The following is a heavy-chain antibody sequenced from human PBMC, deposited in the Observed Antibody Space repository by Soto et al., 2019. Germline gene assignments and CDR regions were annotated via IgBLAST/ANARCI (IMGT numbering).Heavy chain of an antibody. CDR2: IIPIFGTA. V-gene: IGHV1-69*13. D-gene: IGHD6-19*01. CDR3: ARDLGVAVAGTSGVRFY. CDR1: GGTFSSYA. J-gene: IGHJ4*02. Sequence: EASVKVSCKASGGTFSSYAISWVRQAPGQGLEWMGGIIPIFGTANYAQKFQGRVTITADESTSTAYMELSSLRSEDTAVYYCARDLGVAVAGTSGVRFYWGQGTLVTVSS.